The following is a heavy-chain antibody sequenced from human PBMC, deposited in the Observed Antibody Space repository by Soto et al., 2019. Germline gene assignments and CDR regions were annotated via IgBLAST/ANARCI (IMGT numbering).Heavy chain of an antibody. CDR2: MNNTGST. CDR3: ARPTTVIYFDY. V-gene: IGHV4-59*01. J-gene: IGHJ4*02. D-gene: IGHD4-17*01. CDR1: GGSISSYY. Sequence: SETLSLTCTVSGGSISSYYWSWIRQPPGKGLEWIGYMNNTGSTIYNPSLKSRVTISVDTSKNQFSLKLNSVTAADTAVYYCARPTTVIYFDYWGQGPLVTVSS.